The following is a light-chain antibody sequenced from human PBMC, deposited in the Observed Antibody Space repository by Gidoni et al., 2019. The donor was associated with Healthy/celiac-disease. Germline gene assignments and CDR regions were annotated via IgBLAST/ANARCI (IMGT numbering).Light chain of an antibody. CDR2: GAS. CDR1: QSVSSSY. Sequence: PGERVTLSCRASQSVSSSYVTWYQQKPGQAPRLLIYGASTRATSIPARFSGSGSGTDFTLTISSLQPEDFAVYYCQQDYNPLTFGGGTKVEIK. V-gene: IGKV3D-7*01. J-gene: IGKJ4*01. CDR3: QQDYNPLT.